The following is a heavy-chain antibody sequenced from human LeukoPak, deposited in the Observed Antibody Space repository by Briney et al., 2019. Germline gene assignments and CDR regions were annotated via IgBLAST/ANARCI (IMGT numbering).Heavy chain of an antibody. J-gene: IGHJ6*02. CDR2: IYTSGST. CDR1: GGSISSYY. Sequence: PSETLSLTCTVSGGSISSYYWSWIRQPAGKGLEWIGRIYTSGSTNYNPSLKSRVTMSVDTSKNQFSLKLSSVTAADTAVYYCARGPPTVTTYYYYYGMDVWGQGTTVTVSS. D-gene: IGHD4-17*01. CDR3: ARGPPTVTTYYYYYGMDV. V-gene: IGHV4-4*07.